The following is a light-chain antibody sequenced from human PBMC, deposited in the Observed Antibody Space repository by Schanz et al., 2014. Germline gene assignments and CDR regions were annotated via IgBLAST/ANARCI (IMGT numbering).Light chain of an antibody. V-gene: IGLV2-11*01. Sequence: QSALTQPRSVSGSPGQSVAISCTGTSSDVGGYNYVSWYQHHPGKAPKLMIYDVSKRPSGVPDRFSGSKSGNTASLTVSGLQAEDEADYYCSSYAGSSIWVFGGGTKLTVL. CDR1: SSDVGGYNY. CDR2: DVS. CDR3: SSYAGSSIWV. J-gene: IGLJ3*02.